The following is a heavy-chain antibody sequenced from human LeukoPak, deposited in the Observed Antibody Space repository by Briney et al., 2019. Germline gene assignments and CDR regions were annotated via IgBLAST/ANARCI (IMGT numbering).Heavy chain of an antibody. D-gene: IGHD3-3*01. J-gene: IGHJ5*02. CDR3: ARVRFLEWLCAWFDP. Sequence: ASVNVSCKASGYTFTNYYIHWVRQAPGQGLEWMGIINPGGGSTTYAQKFQGRVTMTRDTSTSTAYMELRSLRSDDTAVYYCARVRFLEWLCAWFDPWGQGTLVTVSS. V-gene: IGHV1-46*01. CDR2: INPGGGST. CDR1: GYTFTNYY.